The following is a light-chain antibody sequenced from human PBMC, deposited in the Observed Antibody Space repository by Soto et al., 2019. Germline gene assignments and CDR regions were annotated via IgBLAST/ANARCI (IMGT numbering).Light chain of an antibody. V-gene: IGLV1-40*01. CDR1: SSNIGAGYD. Sequence: QSVLTQPPSVSGAPGQRVTISCTGSSSNIGAGYDVHWYQQLPGTAPKILIYGNNNRPSGVPDRFSGSKSGTSASLAITGLQAEDEADYYCQSFDSSLSVAFGGGTKLTVL. CDR3: QSFDSSLSVA. CDR2: GNN. J-gene: IGLJ2*01.